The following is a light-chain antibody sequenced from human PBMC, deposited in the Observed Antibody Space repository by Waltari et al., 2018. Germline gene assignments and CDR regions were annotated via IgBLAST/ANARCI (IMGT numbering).Light chain of an antibody. CDR1: QSVSSY. J-gene: IGKJ1*01. CDR2: DAS. V-gene: IGKV3-11*01. Sequence: IVLTQSPATLSLSPGDRAPLSCRASQSVSSYLAWYQQKPGQAPRLLIYDASNRATGIPARFSGSGSGTDFTLTISSLEPEDFAVYYCQQRSNWPPWTFGQGTKVEIK. CDR3: QQRSNWPPWT.